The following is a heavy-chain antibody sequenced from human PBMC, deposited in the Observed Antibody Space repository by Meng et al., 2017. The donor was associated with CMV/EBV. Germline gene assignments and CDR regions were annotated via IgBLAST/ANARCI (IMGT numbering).Heavy chain of an antibody. V-gene: IGHV1-46*01. CDR3: ARVGGVGSPLDY. Sequence: ASVKVSCKASGGTFSSYAISWVRQAPGQGLEWMGIINPSGGSTSYAQKFQGRVTMTRDTSTSTVYMELSSLRSEDTAVYYCARVGGVGSPLDYWGQGTLVTVSS. D-gene: IGHD2-15*01. CDR2: INPSGGST. CDR1: GGTFSSYA. J-gene: IGHJ4*02.